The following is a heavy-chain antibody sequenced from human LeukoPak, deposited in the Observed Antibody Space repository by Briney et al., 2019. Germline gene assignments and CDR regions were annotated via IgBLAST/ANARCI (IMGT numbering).Heavy chain of an antibody. D-gene: IGHD4-23*01. CDR3: ARGYGGNWDDAFDI. CDR1: GGSISSGSYY. J-gene: IGHJ3*02. Sequence: PSETLSLTCTVSGGSISSGSYYWSWIRQPAGKGLEWIGRIYTSGSTNYNPSLKSRVTISVDTSKNQFSLKLSSVTAADTAVYYCARGYGGNWDDAFDIWGQGTMVTVSS. V-gene: IGHV4-61*02. CDR2: IYTSGST.